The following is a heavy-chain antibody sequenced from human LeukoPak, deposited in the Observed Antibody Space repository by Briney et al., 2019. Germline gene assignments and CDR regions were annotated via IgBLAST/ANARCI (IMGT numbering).Heavy chain of an antibody. CDR1: GGSISSSNW. Sequence: SGTLSLTCAVSGGSISSSNWWSWVRPPPGEGLEWIGEIYHSGSTNYNPSLKSRVTISVDKSKNQFSLKLSSVTAADTAVYYCASEDYYGSGRILDYWGQGTLVIVSS. CDR2: IYHSGST. V-gene: IGHV4-4*02. CDR3: ASEDYYGSGRILDY. J-gene: IGHJ4*02. D-gene: IGHD3-10*01.